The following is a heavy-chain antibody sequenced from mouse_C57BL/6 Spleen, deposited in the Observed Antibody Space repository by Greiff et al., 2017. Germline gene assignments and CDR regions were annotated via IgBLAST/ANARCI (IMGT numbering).Heavy chain of an antibody. CDR2: ISNGSSTI. CDR3: ARRGYYGSSYYYYAMDY. V-gene: IGHV5-17*01. D-gene: IGHD1-1*01. Sequence: EVMLVESGGGLVKPGGSLKLSCAASGFTFSDYGMHWVRQAPEKGLEWVAYISNGSSTIYYADTVKGRFTISRDNAKNTLFLQMTSLRSEDTALYYCARRGYYGSSYYYYAMDYWGQGTSVTVSS. CDR1: GFTFSDYG. J-gene: IGHJ4*01.